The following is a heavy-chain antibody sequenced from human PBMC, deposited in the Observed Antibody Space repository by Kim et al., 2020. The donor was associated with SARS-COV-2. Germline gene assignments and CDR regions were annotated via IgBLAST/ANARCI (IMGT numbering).Heavy chain of an antibody. CDR2: IRSKANSYAT. Sequence: GGSLRLSCAASGFTFSGSAMHWVRQASGKGLEWVGRIRSKANSYATAYAASVKGRFTISRDDSKNTAYLQMNSLKTEDTAVYYCTATDIVGATDAFDYWGQGTLVTVSS. V-gene: IGHV3-73*01. CDR1: GFTFSGSA. CDR3: TATDIVGATDAFDY. J-gene: IGHJ4*02. D-gene: IGHD1-26*01.